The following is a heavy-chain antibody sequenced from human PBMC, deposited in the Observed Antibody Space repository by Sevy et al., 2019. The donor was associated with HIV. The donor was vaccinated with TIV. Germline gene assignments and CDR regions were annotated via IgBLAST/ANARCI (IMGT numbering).Heavy chain of an antibody. CDR3: ARGGRSVTMVRGVDY. V-gene: IGHV3-33*01. D-gene: IGHD3-10*01. CDR2: IWYDGSNK. Sequence: GGSLRLSCAASGFTFSSYGMHWVRQAPGKGLEWVAVIWYDGSNKYYADSVKGRFTISRDNSKNTLYLQMNSLRAEDTAVYYCARGGRSVTMVRGVDYWGQGTLVTVSS. CDR1: GFTFSSYG. J-gene: IGHJ4*02.